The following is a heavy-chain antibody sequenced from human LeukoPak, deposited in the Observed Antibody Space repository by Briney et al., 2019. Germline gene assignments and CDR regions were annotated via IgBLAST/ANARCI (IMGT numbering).Heavy chain of an antibody. CDR2: IYTSGST. D-gene: IGHD6-13*01. J-gene: IGHJ4*02. Sequence: SETLSLTCTVSGGSISRYYWSWIRQPPGKGLEWIGYIYTSGSTNYNPSLKSRVTISVDTSKNQFSLKLSSVTAADTAVYYCARRGSSSWYFDYWGQGTLVTVSS. CDR3: ARRGSSSWYFDY. V-gene: IGHV4-4*09. CDR1: GGSISRYY.